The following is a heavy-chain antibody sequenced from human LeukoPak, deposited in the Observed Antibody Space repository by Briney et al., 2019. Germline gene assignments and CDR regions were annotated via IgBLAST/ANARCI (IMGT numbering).Heavy chain of an antibody. V-gene: IGHV4-39*07. CDR1: GGSISSSSYY. Sequence: SETLSLTCTVSGGSISSSSYYWGWIRQPPGKGLEWIGSIYYSGSTYYNPSLKSRDTISVDTSKNQFSLNLSSVTAADTAVYYCARGAYYYDRPKFDYWGQGTLVTVSS. CDR2: IYYSGST. J-gene: IGHJ4*02. D-gene: IGHD3-22*01. CDR3: ARGAYYYDRPKFDY.